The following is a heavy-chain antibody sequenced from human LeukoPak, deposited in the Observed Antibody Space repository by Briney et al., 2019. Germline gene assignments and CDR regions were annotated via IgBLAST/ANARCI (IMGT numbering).Heavy chain of an antibody. CDR3: ARVRYSGSYYGMDV. D-gene: IGHD1-26*01. J-gene: IGHJ6*02. Sequence: WGSLRLSCAASGFSFSSYEMNWVRQAPGKGLEWVSSISSSSSYIYYADSVKGRFTISRDNAKNSLYLQMNSLRAEDTAVYYCARVRYSGSYYGMDVWGQGTTVTVSS. V-gene: IGHV3-21*01. CDR2: ISSSSSYI. CDR1: GFSFSSYE.